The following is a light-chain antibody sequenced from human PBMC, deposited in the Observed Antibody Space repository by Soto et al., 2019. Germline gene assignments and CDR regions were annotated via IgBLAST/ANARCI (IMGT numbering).Light chain of an antibody. CDR3: QQGYTNPIT. CDR1: QSISTN. J-gene: IGKJ5*01. V-gene: IGKV1-39*01. CDR2: IAS. Sequence: DIQMTQSPSSLSASVGDRVTITWRASQSISTNLIWYQQKPGEAPKPLIYIASSLYSGVPSRFSGSGSGTDFTLTITSLQPEDFATYYCQQGYTNPITFGQGTRLEIK.